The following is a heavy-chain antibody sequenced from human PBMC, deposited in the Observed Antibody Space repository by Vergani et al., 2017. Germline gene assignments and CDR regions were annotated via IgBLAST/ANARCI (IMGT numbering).Heavy chain of an antibody. CDR3: ARRIHYDDSFDY. J-gene: IGHJ4*02. Sequence: QLQLQESGPGLVKPSETLSLTCTVSGGSISSSSYYWGWIRQPPGKGLEWIGSIYYSGNTYYNPSLKSRVTISVDTSKNQFSLKLSSVTAADTAVYYCARRIHYDDSFDYWGQGTLVTVSS. V-gene: IGHV4-39*01. CDR2: IYYSGNT. D-gene: IGHD4-17*01. CDR1: GGSISSSSYY.